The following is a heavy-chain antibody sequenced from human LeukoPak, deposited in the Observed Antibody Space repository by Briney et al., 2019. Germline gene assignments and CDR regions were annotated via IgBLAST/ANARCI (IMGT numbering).Heavy chain of an antibody. CDR1: GGSINSGNYY. D-gene: IGHD4-23*01. V-gene: IGHV4-61*02. CDR3: ASNKELGGIYHGY. Sequence: SQTLSLTCTVSGGSINSGNYYWYWIRQPAGKGLEWIGRTYTSGSTNYNPSLKSRVTISVDTSKNQFSLKLTSVTAADMAVYYCASNKELGGIYHGYWGQGTLVTVSS. J-gene: IGHJ4*02. CDR2: TYTSGST.